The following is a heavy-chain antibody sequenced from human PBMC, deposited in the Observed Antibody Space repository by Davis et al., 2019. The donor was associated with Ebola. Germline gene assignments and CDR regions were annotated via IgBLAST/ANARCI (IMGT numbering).Heavy chain of an antibody. CDR2: ISSSGSTI. CDR3: ATSSLIIQVWLEYFDY. V-gene: IGHV3-11*04. D-gene: IGHD5-18*01. CDR1: GFTFSDYY. Sequence: GESLKISCAASGFTFSDYYMSWSRQAPGKGLEWVSYISSSGSTIYYADSVKGRFTISRDNAKYSLYLQMNSLRAEDTAVYYCATSSLIIQVWLEYFDYWGQGTLVTVSS. J-gene: IGHJ4*02.